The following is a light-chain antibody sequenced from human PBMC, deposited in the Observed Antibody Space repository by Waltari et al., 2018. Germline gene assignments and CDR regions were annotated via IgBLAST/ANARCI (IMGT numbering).Light chain of an antibody. CDR1: QSLVHRDGKTY. CDR2: KFF. J-gene: IGKJ1*01. Sequence: VVMTQSLPSLPVSLGQPATNSRRPSQSLVHRDGKTYLNWFQQRPGQSPKRLIYKFFNRDSGVPECFSGSGSGTYFTLTISRVEAEYVGTYYCMQATQWPLTFGQGTKVEIK. CDR3: MQATQWPLT. V-gene: IGKV2-30*02.